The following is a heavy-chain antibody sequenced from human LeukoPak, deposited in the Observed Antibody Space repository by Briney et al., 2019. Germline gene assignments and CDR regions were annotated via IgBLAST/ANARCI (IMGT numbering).Heavy chain of an antibody. CDR1: GYTFTGYY. CDR3: VWSGYYRADY. CDR2: IDPNSGGT. V-gene: IGHV1-2*06. D-gene: IGHD3-3*01. Sequence: ASVKVSCKASGYTFTGYYMHWVRQAPGQGLEWMGRIDPNSGGTNFAQKFQDRVTMTRDTSISTAYMELSRLRSDDTAVYYCVWSGYYRADYWGQGTLVTVSS. J-gene: IGHJ4*02.